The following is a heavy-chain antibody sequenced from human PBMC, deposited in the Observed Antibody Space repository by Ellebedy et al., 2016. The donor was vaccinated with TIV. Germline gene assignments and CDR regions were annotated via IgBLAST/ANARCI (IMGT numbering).Heavy chain of an antibody. Sequence: GESLKISCAASGFPFSSFWMSWVRQAPGKGLEWVANIKQDGSERYYVDSVKGRFTISRDNAKNPLYLQMNSLRAEDTAVYYCERQTVATSVNDAFDIWGLGTVVTVYS. J-gene: IGHJ3*02. CDR2: IKQDGSER. CDR3: ERQTVATSVNDAFDI. V-gene: IGHV3-7*01. CDR1: GFPFSSFW. D-gene: IGHD4-17*01.